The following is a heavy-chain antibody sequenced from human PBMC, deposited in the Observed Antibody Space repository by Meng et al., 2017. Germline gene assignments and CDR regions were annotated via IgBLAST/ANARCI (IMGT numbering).Heavy chain of an antibody. V-gene: IGHV1-18*01. J-gene: IGHJ4*02. CDR1: DYTFTSYG. CDR2: ISAYNGNT. CDR3: ARGGIAVAIDY. D-gene: IGHD6-19*01. Sequence: VQLLQSGSELKQAGASVKVSWKSSDYTFTSYGISWVRQAPGQGHVWMGWISAYNGNTNYAQKLQGVVTMTTDTSTSTAYMEMRMLRSDYTAVYYCARGGIAVAIDYWGQGTLVTASS.